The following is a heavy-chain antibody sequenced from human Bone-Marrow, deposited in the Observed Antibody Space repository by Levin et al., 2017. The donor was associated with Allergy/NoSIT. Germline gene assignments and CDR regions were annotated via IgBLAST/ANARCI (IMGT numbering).Heavy chain of an antibody. J-gene: IGHJ3*02. CDR2: MWIDGNEK. CDR1: GFTFNSYG. CDR3: AREEAVAGRGGGAFDN. Sequence: PGGSLRLSCAASGFTFNSYGIHWVRQAPGKGLEWVAGMWIDGNEKYYADSVKGRFTISRDNSQNTLFLQMNSLKDEDTALYHCAREEAVAGRGGGAFDNWGQGTMVIVSS. V-gene: IGHV3-33*01. D-gene: IGHD6-19*01.